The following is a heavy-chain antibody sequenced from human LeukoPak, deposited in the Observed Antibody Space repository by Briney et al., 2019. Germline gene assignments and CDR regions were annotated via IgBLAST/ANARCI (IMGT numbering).Heavy chain of an antibody. V-gene: IGHV4-59*12. CDR2: IYHSGST. CDR1: GGSISDYY. J-gene: IGHJ4*02. CDR3: ARDLRTMVRGVFDY. D-gene: IGHD3-10*01. Sequence: SETLSLTCTVSGGSISDYYWSWIRQPPGKGLEWIGYIYHSGSTYYNPSLKSRVTISVDRSKNQFSLKLSSVTAADTAVYYCARDLRTMVRGVFDYWGQGTLVTVSS.